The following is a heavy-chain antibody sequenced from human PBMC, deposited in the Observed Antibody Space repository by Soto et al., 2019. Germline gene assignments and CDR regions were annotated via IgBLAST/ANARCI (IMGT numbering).Heavy chain of an antibody. J-gene: IGHJ4*02. CDR3: ARHSSGSRAPGFDY. CDR1: GGSISSSTSY. CDR2: IYDGGNS. D-gene: IGHD1-26*01. Sequence: QLQLQESGPGLVKPSETLSLTCTVSGGSISSSTSYWVWVRQPPGKGLEWIASIYDGGNSQYHPSLSSRVTISVDTSKNHLSLKLSSVTAADTAVYYCARHSSGSRAPGFDYWGQGTLVTVSS. V-gene: IGHV4-39*01.